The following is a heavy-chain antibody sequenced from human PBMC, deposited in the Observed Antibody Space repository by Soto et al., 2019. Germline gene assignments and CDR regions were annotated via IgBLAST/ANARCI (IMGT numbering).Heavy chain of an antibody. V-gene: IGHV2-26*01. CDR3: ARIPSYGSTWEYYFYYYGMDV. CDR2: IFSIDEK. Sequence: QVTLKESGPVLVRPTETLTLTCTVSGFSLNNTRVGVSWVRQPPGKAPEWLAHIFSIDEKSYSTSLRTRLTISKDISKGQVVLSMTNMNPLDTATYFCARIPSYGSTWEYYFYYYGMDVWGPGTTVTVSS. CDR1: GFSLNNTRVG. J-gene: IGHJ6*02. D-gene: IGHD2-15*01.